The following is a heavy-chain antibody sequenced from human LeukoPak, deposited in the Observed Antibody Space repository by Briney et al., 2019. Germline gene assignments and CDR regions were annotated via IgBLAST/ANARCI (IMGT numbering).Heavy chain of an antibody. CDR2: IYSGGST. D-gene: IGHD1-26*01. CDR3: ARDSVSGSYFDY. Sequence: GGSLRLSCAASGFTFTNYAMTWVRQAPGKGLEWVSVIYSGGSTYYADSVKGRFTISRDNSKNTLYLQMNSLRAEDTAVYYCARDSVSGSYFDYWGQGTLVTVSS. J-gene: IGHJ4*02. CDR1: GFTFTNYA. V-gene: IGHV3-66*01.